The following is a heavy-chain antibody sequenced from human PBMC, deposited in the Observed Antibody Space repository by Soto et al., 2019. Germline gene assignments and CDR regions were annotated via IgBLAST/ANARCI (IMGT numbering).Heavy chain of an antibody. CDR1: GYTFTSYA. V-gene: IGHV1-3*01. D-gene: IGHD4-17*01. Sequence: GASVKVSCKASGYTFTSYAMHWVHQAPGQRLEWMGWINAGNGNTKYSQKFQGRVTITRDTSASTAYMELSSLRSEDTAVYYCASGTTAGDYAYYYYYGMDVWGQGXTVTVYS. CDR2: INAGNGNT. CDR3: ASGTTAGDYAYYYYYGMDV. J-gene: IGHJ6*02.